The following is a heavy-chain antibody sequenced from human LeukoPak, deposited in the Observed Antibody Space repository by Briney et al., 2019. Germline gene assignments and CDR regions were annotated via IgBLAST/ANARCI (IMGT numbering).Heavy chain of an antibody. J-gene: IGHJ4*02. CDR3: ARGGPVGSSWYPYSVTTVDY. CDR1: GYTFTSYG. D-gene: IGHD6-13*01. CDR2: ISAYNGNT. Sequence: ASVKVSCKASGYTFTSYGISWVRQAPGQGLEWMGWISAYNGNTNYAQKLQGRVTMTTDTSTSTAYMELKSLRSDDTAVYYSARGGPVGSSWYPYSVTTVDYWGQGTLVTVSS. V-gene: IGHV1-18*01.